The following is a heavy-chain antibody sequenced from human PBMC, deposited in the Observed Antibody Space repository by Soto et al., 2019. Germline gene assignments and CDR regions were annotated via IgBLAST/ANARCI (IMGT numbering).Heavy chain of an antibody. J-gene: IGHJ4*02. CDR2: INPSGGYT. CDR1: GYTFTSYY. Sequence: QVQLVQSGAEVKKPGASVKVSCKASGYTFTSYYMHWVRQAPGQGLEWMGIINPSGGYTSYARKFQGKNRITKDTYTRAVLLEPSIPRFDGTAVYYGARARNSFDYWGQGTLVTVSS. CDR3: ARARNSFDY. V-gene: IGHV1-46*01.